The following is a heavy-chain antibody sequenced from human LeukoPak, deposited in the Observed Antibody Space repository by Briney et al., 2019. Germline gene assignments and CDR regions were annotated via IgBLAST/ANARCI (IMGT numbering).Heavy chain of an antibody. CDR2: ISAYNGNT. D-gene: IGHD2/OR15-2a*01. CDR1: GYTFTSFG. V-gene: IGHV1-18*01. CDR3: ARLNIGSYYFDY. J-gene: IGHJ4*02. Sequence: ASVKVSCKASGYTFTSFGISWVRQAPGQGLEWMGWISAYNGNTNYAQKLQGRVTVTSDTSASTADMELSSLRSEDTAMYYCARLNIGSYYFDYWGQGTLVTVSS.